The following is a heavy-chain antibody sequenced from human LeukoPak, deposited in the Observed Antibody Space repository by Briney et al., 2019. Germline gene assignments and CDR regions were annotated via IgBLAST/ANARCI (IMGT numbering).Heavy chain of an antibody. V-gene: IGHV3-33*01. CDR1: GFTFRSYG. CDR2: IWYDTINK. CDR3: VRDRDTGAYAAGFDY. Sequence: GRSLRLSCAASGFTFRSYGMHWVRQAAGKGLEWVAVIWYDTINKNYADFVKGRFTVSRDNPKNTLYLQMNSLTVEDTAVYYCVRDRDTGAYAAGFDYWGQGTLATVSS. D-gene: IGHD6-13*01. J-gene: IGHJ4*02.